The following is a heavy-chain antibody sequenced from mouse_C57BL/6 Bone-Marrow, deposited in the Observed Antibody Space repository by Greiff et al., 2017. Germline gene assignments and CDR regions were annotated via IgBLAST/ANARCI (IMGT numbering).Heavy chain of an antibody. CDR3: ARSYYGSRVQDY. D-gene: IGHD1-1*01. V-gene: IGHV1-72*01. Sequence: QQSCKASGYTFTSYWMHWVKQRPGRGLEWIGRIDPNSGGTKYNEKFKSKATLTVDKPSSTAYMQLSSLTSEDSAVYYCARSYYGSRVQDYWGQGTTLTVSA. J-gene: IGHJ2*01. CDR2: IDPNSGGT. CDR1: GYTFTSYW.